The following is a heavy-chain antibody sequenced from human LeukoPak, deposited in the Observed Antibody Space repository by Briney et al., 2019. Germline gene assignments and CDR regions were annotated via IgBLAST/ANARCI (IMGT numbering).Heavy chain of an antibody. D-gene: IGHD3-16*02. Sequence: GGSLRLSCAASGFTFSNAWMSWVRQAPGKGLEWVSRIKSKTDGGTTDYAAPVKGRFTISRDDSKNTLYLQMNSLKTEDTAVYYRTTLRLGELSFNYYFDYWGQGTLVTVSS. J-gene: IGHJ4*02. CDR1: GFTFSNAW. CDR3: TTLRLGELSFNYYFDY. V-gene: IGHV3-15*01. CDR2: IKSKTDGGTT.